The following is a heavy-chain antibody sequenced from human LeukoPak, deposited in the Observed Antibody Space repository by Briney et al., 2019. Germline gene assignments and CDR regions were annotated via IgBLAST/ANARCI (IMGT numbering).Heavy chain of an antibody. J-gene: IGHJ3*02. Sequence: GASVKVSCKASGYTFTSYGISWVRQAPGQGLEWMGWISAYNGNTNYAQKFQGRVTITADESTSTAYMELSSLRSEDTAVYYCGSYDFWSGYPHSDAFDIWGQGTMVTVSS. V-gene: IGHV1-18*01. CDR2: ISAYNGNT. D-gene: IGHD3-3*01. CDR3: GSYDFWSGYPHSDAFDI. CDR1: GYTFTSYG.